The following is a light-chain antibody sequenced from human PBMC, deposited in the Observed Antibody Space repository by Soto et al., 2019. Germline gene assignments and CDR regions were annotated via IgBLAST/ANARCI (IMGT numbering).Light chain of an antibody. CDR2: AAS. J-gene: IGKJ5*01. CDR1: QGISSY. CDR3: QQSYSTPSIT. Sequence: AIRMTQSPSSLSASTGDRVTMTCRASQGISSYLAWYQQKPGKAPKLLIYAASSLQSGVPSRFSGSGSGTDFTLTISSLQPEDFATYYCQQSYSTPSITFGQGTRLEIK. V-gene: IGKV1-8*01.